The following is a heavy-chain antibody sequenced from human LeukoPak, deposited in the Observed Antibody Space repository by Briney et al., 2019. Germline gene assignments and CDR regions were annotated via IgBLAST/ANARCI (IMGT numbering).Heavy chain of an antibody. V-gene: IGHV4-34*01. CDR1: GGSFSGYY. Sequence: SEALSLTCAVYGGSFSGYYWSWIRQPPGKGLEWIGEINHSGSTNYNPSLKSRVTISVDTSKNQFSLKLSSLTAADTAVYYCARGFRGGYNYWGQGTLVTVSS. CDR2: INHSGST. D-gene: IGHD5-24*01. CDR3: ARGFRGGYNY. J-gene: IGHJ4*02.